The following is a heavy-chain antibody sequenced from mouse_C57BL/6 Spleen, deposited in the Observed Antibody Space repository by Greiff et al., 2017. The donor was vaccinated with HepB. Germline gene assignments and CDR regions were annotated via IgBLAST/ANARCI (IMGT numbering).Heavy chain of an antibody. V-gene: IGHV1-26*01. CDR3: ERYDYGSSLAWFAY. CDR2: INPNNGGT. D-gene: IGHD1-1*01. CDR1: GYTFTDYY. J-gene: IGHJ3*01. Sequence: VQLQQSGPELVKPGASVKISCKASGYTFTDYYMNWVKQSHGKSLEWIGDINPNNGGTSYNQKFKGKATLTVDKSSSTAYMELRSLTSEDSAVYYCERYDYGSSLAWFAYWGQGTLVTVSA.